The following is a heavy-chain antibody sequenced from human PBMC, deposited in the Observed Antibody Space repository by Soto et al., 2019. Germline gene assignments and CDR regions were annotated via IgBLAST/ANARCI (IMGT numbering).Heavy chain of an antibody. Sequence: QITLEESGPTLVKPTQTLTLTCTFSGFSLSTSGVNVGWIRQPPGKALEWLALIYWDDDKRYSPSLKSRPTIXKXXSKNQVVLTMTNMDPVDTATYYCAHRRNSGSDFDYWGQGTLVTVSS. J-gene: IGHJ4*02. V-gene: IGHV2-5*02. CDR3: AHRRNSGSDFDY. D-gene: IGHD3-10*01. CDR2: IYWDDDK. CDR1: GFSLSTSGVN.